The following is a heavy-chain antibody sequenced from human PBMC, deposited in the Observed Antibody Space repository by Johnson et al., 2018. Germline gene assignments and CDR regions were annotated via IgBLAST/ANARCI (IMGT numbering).Heavy chain of an antibody. CDR1: GFTFDDYA. CDR3: AKDATSIGYCTNVVCEQS. Sequence: VQLQESGGGLVQPGRSLRLSCAASGFTFDDYAMHWVRQAPGKGLAWVSGISWNSGSIGYADPVKGRFTLSRDNAKNALYLQMNRLRAEDTALYYCAKDATSIGYCTNVVCEQSWGQGTMVTVSS. V-gene: IGHV3-9*01. CDR2: ISWNSGSI. J-gene: IGHJ3*01. D-gene: IGHD2-8*01.